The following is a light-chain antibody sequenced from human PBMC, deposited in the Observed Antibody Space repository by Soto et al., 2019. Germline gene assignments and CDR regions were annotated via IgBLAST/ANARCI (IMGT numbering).Light chain of an antibody. CDR2: DVT. CDR3: NLYTNSSTREVV. CDR1: SSDVGGYNY. V-gene: IGLV2-14*01. Sequence: QSALTQPASVSGSPGQSITISCTGTSSDVGGYNYVSWYQQYPGKAPQLMIYDVTNRPSGVSNRFSGSKSGNTASLSISGLQAEDEADYYCNLYTNSSTREVVFGVGTKLAVL. J-gene: IGLJ2*01.